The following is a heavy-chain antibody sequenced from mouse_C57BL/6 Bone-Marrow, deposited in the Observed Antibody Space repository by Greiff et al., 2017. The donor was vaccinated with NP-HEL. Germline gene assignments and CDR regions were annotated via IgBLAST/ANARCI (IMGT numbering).Heavy chain of an antibody. Sequence: QVQLQQPGAELVRPGTSVKLSCKASGYTFTSYWMHWVKQRPGQGLEWIGVIDPSDSYTNYNQKFKGKATWTVDTSSSTAYMQLSSLTSEDAAVDYCARRTYAMDDWGQGTAVTVSS. V-gene: IGHV1-59*01. CDR1: GYTFTSYW. CDR2: IDPSDSYT. J-gene: IGHJ4*01. CDR3: ARRTYAMDD.